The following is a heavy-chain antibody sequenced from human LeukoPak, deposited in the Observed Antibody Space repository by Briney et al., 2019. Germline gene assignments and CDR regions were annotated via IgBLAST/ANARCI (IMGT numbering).Heavy chain of an antibody. D-gene: IGHD3-22*01. Sequence: ASVKVSCKASGYTFTSYYMHWVRQAPGQGLEWMGIINPSGGSTSYAQKFQGRVTMTRDTSTSTVYMELSSLRSEDTAVYYCARDYYDSSGYYYAPDCWGQGTLVTVSS. CDR2: INPSGGST. J-gene: IGHJ4*02. CDR1: GYTFTSYY. CDR3: ARDYYDSSGYYYAPDC. V-gene: IGHV1-46*01.